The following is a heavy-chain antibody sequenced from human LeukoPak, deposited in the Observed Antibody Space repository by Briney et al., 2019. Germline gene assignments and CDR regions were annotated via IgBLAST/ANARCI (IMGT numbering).Heavy chain of an antibody. CDR2: IRSEAYGGTR. CDR3: TREVQLWPRYYYGMDG. Sequence: GGSLRLSCRTSGFTFGDYAMSWVRQAPGKGLEWIGFIRSEAYGGTRTSAASVEGRFSISRDDSKSIAYLQMNSLKTEDTAVYYCTREVQLWPRYYYGMDGWGQGTTVTVSS. J-gene: IGHJ6*02. D-gene: IGHD6-19*01. V-gene: IGHV3-49*04. CDR1: GFTFGDYA.